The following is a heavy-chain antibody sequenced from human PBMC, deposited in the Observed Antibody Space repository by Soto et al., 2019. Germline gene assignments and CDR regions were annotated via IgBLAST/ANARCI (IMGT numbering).Heavy chain of an antibody. CDR1: GFTVSNNY. D-gene: IGHD3-10*01. Sequence: EVQLVESGGGLIQPGGSLRLSCAVSGFTVSNNYMSWVRQAPGKGLEGVSVIYSGGYTAYGDSVKGRFTISRDNSKNTLFPQMNSRGAAAPAVYYWAPRPGGGGYWGQGTLVTVSS. J-gene: IGHJ4*02. CDR3: APRPGGGGY. CDR2: IYSGGYT. V-gene: IGHV3-53*01.